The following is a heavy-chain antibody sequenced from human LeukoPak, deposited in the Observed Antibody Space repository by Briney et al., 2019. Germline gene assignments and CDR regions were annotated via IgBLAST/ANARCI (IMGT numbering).Heavy chain of an antibody. V-gene: IGHV3-23*01. CDR3: ARDREVVVAARLFDY. J-gene: IGHJ4*02. Sequence: GGSLRLSCAASGFTFSSYGMSWVRQAPGKGLEWVSAISGSGGSTYYADSVKGRFTISRDNSKNTLYLQMNSLRAEDTAVYYCARDREVVVAARLFDYWGQGTLVTVSS. D-gene: IGHD2-15*01. CDR1: GFTFSSYG. CDR2: ISGSGGST.